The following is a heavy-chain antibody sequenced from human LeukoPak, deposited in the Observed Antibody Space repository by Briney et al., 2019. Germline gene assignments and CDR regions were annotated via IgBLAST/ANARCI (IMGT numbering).Heavy chain of an antibody. Sequence: GGSLRLSCAASGFTVSSNYMSWVRQAPGKGLEWVSVISGSGGITYYADSVKGRFTISRDNAKDSLYLQMDSLRAEDTAVYYCAKRVYGSSAYYGYFDSWGQGTLVTVSS. J-gene: IGHJ4*02. CDR3: AKRVYGSSAYYGYFDS. CDR2: ISGSGGIT. V-gene: IGHV3-23*01. D-gene: IGHD3-22*01. CDR1: GFTVSSNY.